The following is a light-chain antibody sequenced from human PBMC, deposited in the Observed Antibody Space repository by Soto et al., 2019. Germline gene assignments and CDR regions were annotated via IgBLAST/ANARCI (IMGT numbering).Light chain of an antibody. Sequence: QSALTQPASVSGSPGQSITISCTGTSSDVGDYNYVSWYQQHPGKAPKLMISNVSNRPSGVSTRFSGSKSGNTASLTISGLQAEDEADYYCSSYTSSSMVFGGGTKLTVL. V-gene: IGLV2-14*03. CDR3: SSYTSSSMV. J-gene: IGLJ2*01. CDR2: NVS. CDR1: SSDVGDYNY.